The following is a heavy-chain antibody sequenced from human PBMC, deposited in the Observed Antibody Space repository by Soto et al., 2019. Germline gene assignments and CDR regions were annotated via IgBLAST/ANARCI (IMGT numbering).Heavy chain of an antibody. D-gene: IGHD3-22*01. CDR2: ITPSSGGT. V-gene: IGHV1-46*01. CDR1: GYTFTSYY. CDR3: ARWLSKKPAPIAF. J-gene: IGHJ4*02. Sequence: ASVKVSCKASGYTFTSYYLHWLRQARGQGLEWMGIITPSSGGTRFSQRFQDRVIMTRDTSTGTIYMDLRGLTFEDTAVYYCARWLSKKPAPIAFWGRGTLVPVSS.